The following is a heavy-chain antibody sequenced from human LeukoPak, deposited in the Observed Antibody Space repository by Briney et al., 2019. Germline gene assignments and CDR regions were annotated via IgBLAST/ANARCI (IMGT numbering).Heavy chain of an antibody. CDR1: GGSISSGSYY. V-gene: IGHV4-61*02. Sequence: SETLSLTCAVSGGSISSGSYYWSWIRQPAGKGLEWLGRIYTSGSTNYNPSLKSRVTISVDTSKNQFSLKLSSVTAADTAVYYCASEVSSGWYEIDYWGQGTLVTVPS. J-gene: IGHJ4*02. CDR2: IYTSGST. D-gene: IGHD6-19*01. CDR3: ASEVSSGWYEIDY.